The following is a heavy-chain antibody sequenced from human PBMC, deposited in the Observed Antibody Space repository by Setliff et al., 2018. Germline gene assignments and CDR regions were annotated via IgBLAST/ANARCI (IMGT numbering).Heavy chain of an antibody. Sequence: SGPTLVNPTETLTLTCTVSGFSLSNARMGVSWIRQPPGKALEWLAHIFSNDEKSYSPSLKSRLTITKDTSKNQVVLTMTNMDPVDTATYYCAHIAGGGNSPRHDYWGQGTLVTVSS. CDR3: AHIAGGGNSPRHDY. D-gene: IGHD2-21*01. CDR1: GFSLSNARMG. CDR2: IFSNDEK. J-gene: IGHJ4*02. V-gene: IGHV2-26*01.